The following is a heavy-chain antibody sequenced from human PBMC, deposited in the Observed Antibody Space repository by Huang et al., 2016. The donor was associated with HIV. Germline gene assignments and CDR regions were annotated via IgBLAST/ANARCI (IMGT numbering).Heavy chain of an antibody. CDR1: GFSISTSGVG. CDR3: AHSADGSDDYYFRMRFHY. J-gene: IGHJ4*02. Sequence: QITLKESGPMLVKPTQTLTLTCTFSGFSISTSGVGVGWIRQPPGKALEGLGLIYWDDAKRYRPSRTSRLSITKDTSKKQVVLTMTNMDLVETATYYCAHSADGSDDYYFRMRFHYWGQGALVTVSS. CDR2: IYWDDAK. V-gene: IGHV2-5*02. D-gene: IGHD3-22*01.